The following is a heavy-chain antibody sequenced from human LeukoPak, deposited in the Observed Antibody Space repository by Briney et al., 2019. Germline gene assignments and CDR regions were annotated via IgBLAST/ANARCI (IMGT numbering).Heavy chain of an antibody. Sequence: GGSLRLSCAASGFIFNSHSMNWVRQAPGKGLEWVSSISSTSSYIYYADSVKSRFTISRDNAKNSLYLQMNSLRAEDTALYYCARNGLSGYYDTGAFDIWGQGTMVTVSS. CDR2: ISSTSSYI. CDR3: ARNGLSGYYDTGAFDI. D-gene: IGHD3-22*01. V-gene: IGHV3-21*01. CDR1: GFIFNSHS. J-gene: IGHJ3*02.